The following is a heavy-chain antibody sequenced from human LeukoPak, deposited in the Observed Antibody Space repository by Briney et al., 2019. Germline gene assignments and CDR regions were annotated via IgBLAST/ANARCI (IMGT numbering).Heavy chain of an antibody. CDR2: IIPVIPIP. J-gene: IGHJ3*02. CDR1: GDTLRSNA. Sequence: SVKVSCKSSGDTLRSNAINWVRQAPGQGLEWMGRIIPVIPIPDYAQKFQGRVTITADRSTSTAFMELTSLRSEDTAVYYCARAHSSGSRSAFDIWGQGTMVTVSS. CDR3: ARAHSSGSRSAFDI. D-gene: IGHD3-22*01. V-gene: IGHV1-69*04.